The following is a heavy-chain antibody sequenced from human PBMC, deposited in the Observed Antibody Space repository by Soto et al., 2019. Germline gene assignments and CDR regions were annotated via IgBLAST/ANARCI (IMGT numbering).Heavy chain of an antibody. Sequence: ASVKVSCKASGFTFTSSAVQWVRQARGQRLEWIGWIVVGSGNTNYAQKFQERVTITRDMSTSTAYMELSSLRSEDTAVYYCAAGTTYYDILTGYSPFDYWGQGTLVTVSS. CDR3: AAGTTYYDILTGYSPFDY. J-gene: IGHJ4*02. D-gene: IGHD3-9*01. CDR1: GFTFTSSA. CDR2: IVVGSGNT. V-gene: IGHV1-58*01.